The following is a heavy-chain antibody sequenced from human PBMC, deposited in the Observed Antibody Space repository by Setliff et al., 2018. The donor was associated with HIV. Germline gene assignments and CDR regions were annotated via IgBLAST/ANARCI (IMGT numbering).Heavy chain of an antibody. V-gene: IGHV4-38-2*02. Sequence: LSLTCTVSSYSISSGYYWGWIRQPPGKGLEWIGSIYHSGITYYNSSLKSRVTISVDTSKNQFSLNLTSVTAADTAVYYCARLGYSGSLVGAFDIWGQGTMVTVSS. CDR2: IYHSGIT. CDR3: ARLGYSGSLVGAFDI. CDR1: SYSISSGYY. J-gene: IGHJ3*02. D-gene: IGHD1-26*01.